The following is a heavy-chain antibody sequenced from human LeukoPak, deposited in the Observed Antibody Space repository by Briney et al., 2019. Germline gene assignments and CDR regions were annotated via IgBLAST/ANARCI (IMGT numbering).Heavy chain of an antibody. J-gene: IGHJ4*02. Sequence: PGGSLRLSCAASGFTFDDYAMHWVRQAPGKGLEWVSGISWNSGSIGYADSVKGRFTISRDNAKNSLYLQMNSLRAEDTAVYYCAKDPRYNWKPYTSFDYWGQGTLVTASS. V-gene: IGHV3-9*01. CDR2: ISWNSGSI. D-gene: IGHD1-20*01. CDR3: AKDPRYNWKPYTSFDY. CDR1: GFTFDDYA.